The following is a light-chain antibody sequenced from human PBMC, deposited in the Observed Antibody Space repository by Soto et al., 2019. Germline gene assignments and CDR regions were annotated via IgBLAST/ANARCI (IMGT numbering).Light chain of an antibody. J-gene: IGKJ4*01. CDR2: DTS. CDR1: QGIGST. CDR3: QRYDNWPLT. Sequence: EIAMTQFPATLSVSPGASATLSCRASQGIGSTLAWYHQKPGQTPRLLMYDTSTRATGVPARLSGSMSGTEFTLTINRLQSEELGVDDGQRYDNWPLTFGGGTKVDIK. V-gene: IGKV3-15*01.